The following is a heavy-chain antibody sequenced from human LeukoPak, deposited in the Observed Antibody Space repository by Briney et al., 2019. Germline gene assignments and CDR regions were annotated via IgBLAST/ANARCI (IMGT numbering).Heavy chain of an antibody. CDR1: GFTFGDYT. J-gene: IGHJ4*02. Sequence: PGGSLRLSCAASGFTFGDYTMHWFRQPPGRGLQWVPLITGDGGTTSYAGSVKGRFTISRDNSKNSLSLHMNSLRNEDTALYYCAKGHFGAGHYWGQGTLVTVSS. D-gene: IGHD3-3*01. V-gene: IGHV3-43*02. CDR3: AKGHFGAGHY. CDR2: ITGDGGTT.